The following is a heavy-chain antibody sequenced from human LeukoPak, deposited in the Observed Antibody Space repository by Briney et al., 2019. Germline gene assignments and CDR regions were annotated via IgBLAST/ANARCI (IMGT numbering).Heavy chain of an antibody. Sequence: GESLKISFQGSGYRFASYWTGWVRPMPGKGLEGMGIIDPHDSDTRYSPSFQGQVTISGDKSISTAYLQWSSLKASDTAMYYCARVASSSWYDLDYWGQGTLVTVSS. J-gene: IGHJ4*02. CDR2: IDPHDSDT. V-gene: IGHV5-51*01. CDR3: ARVASSSWYDLDY. CDR1: GYRFASYW. D-gene: IGHD6-13*01.